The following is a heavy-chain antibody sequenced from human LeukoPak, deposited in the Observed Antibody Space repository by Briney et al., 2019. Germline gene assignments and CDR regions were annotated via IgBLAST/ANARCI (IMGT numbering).Heavy chain of an antibody. CDR3: ARDPNYYDSSGYYGGFDY. D-gene: IGHD3-22*01. CDR2: TYYRSKWYN. CDR1: GDSVSTNSVT. Sequence: SQTLSLTCAISGDSVSTNSVTWNWIRQSPSRGLEWLGRTYYRSKWYNDYAVSVKSRITINPDTSKNQFSLQLNSVTPEDTAVYYCARDPNYYDSSGYYGGFDYWGQGTVVTVSS. V-gene: IGHV6-1*01. J-gene: IGHJ4*02.